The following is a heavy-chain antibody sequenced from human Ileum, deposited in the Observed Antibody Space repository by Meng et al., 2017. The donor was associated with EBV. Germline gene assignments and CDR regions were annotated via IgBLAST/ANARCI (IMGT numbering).Heavy chain of an antibody. CDR1: GYSISSTNW. CDR2: IYYSGST. CDR3: ARNVPGTSAYYD. Sequence: QVQLQESGPGLVKPSDTLSLTCAVSGYSISSTNWWGWIRQPPGKGLEWIGYIYYSGSTSYNPSLKSRVTMSVDTSKNQFSLNLNSVSAVDTAVYYCARNVPGTSAYYDWGQGTLVTVSS. D-gene: IGHD3-22*01. V-gene: IGHV4-28*01. J-gene: IGHJ4*02.